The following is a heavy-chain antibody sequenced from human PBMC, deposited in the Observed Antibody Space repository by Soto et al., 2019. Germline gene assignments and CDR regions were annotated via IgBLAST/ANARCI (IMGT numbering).Heavy chain of an antibody. Sequence: PGESLKISCKGSGYSFTSYWIGWARQMPGKGLEWMGIIYPGDSDTRYSPSFQGQVTISADKSISTAYLQWSSLKASDTAMYYCARPAAAGKYYFGMEVWGQGTTVSVSS. J-gene: IGHJ6*02. V-gene: IGHV5-51*01. CDR2: IYPGDSDT. D-gene: IGHD6-13*01. CDR3: ARPAAAGKYYFGMEV. CDR1: GYSFTSYW.